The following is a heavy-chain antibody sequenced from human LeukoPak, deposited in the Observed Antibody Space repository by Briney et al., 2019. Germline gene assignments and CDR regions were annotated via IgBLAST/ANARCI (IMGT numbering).Heavy chain of an antibody. V-gene: IGHV4-59*01. CDR3: ARDAYSSSEVDWFDP. J-gene: IGHJ5*02. CDR2: IYYTGST. Sequence: SETLSLTCIVSGGSISSYYWSWIRQPPGKGLEWIGYIYYTGSTNYNPSLKSRVTISVVTSKNQFSLKLSSVTAADMAVYYCARDAYSSSEVDWFDPWGQGTLVTVSS. D-gene: IGHD6-13*01. CDR1: GGSISSYY.